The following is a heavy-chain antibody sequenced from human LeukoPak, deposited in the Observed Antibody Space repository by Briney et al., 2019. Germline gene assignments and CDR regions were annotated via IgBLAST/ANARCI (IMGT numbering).Heavy chain of an antibody. CDR3: ARVDCSSTSCYRTGYYYGMDV. Sequence: GGSLRLSCAASGFTFSSYSMNWVRQAPGKGLEWVSSISSSSSYIYYADSVKGRFTISRDNAKNSLYLQMNSLTDEDTAVYYCARVDCSSTSCYRTGYYYGMDVWGQGTTVTVSS. J-gene: IGHJ6*02. CDR1: GFTFSSYS. V-gene: IGHV3-21*01. CDR2: ISSSSSYI. D-gene: IGHD2-2*01.